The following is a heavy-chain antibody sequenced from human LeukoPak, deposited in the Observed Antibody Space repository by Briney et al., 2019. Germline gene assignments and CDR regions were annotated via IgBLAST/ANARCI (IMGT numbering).Heavy chain of an antibody. CDR2: INHSGST. CDR1: GGSFSGYY. V-gene: IGHV4-34*01. Sequence: SETLSLTCAAYGGSFSGYYWSWIRQPPGKGLEWIGEINHSGSTNYNPSLKSRVTISVDTSKNQFSLKLSSVTAADTAVYYCARGFDTRWFDPWGQGTLVTVSS. CDR3: ARGFDTRWFDP. J-gene: IGHJ5*02. D-gene: IGHD3-9*01.